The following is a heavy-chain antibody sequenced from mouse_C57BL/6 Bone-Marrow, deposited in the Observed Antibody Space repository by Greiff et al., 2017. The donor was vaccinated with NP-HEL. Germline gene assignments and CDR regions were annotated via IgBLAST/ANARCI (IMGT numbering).Heavy chain of an antibody. CDR3: ARTGYYGSYYFDY. CDR2: ISSGSSTI. J-gene: IGHJ2*01. CDR1: GFTFSDYG. V-gene: IGHV5-17*01. D-gene: IGHD1-1*01. Sequence: EVMLVESGGGLVKPGGSLKLSCAASGFTFSDYGMHWVRQAPEKGLEWVAYISSGSSTIYYADTVKGRFTISRDNAKNTLFLQMTSLRSEDTAMYYCARTGYYGSYYFDYWGQGTTLTVSS.